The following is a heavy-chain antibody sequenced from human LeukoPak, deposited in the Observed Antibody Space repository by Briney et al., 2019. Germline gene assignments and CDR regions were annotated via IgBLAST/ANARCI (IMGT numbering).Heavy chain of an antibody. D-gene: IGHD5-18*01. Sequence: SVKVSCKASGGTFSSYAISWVREAPGQGLEWMGGIIPIFGTANYAQKFQGRVTITADESTSTAYMELSSLRSEDTAVYYCARDGIVDTAMVIFDYWGQGTLVTVSS. V-gene: IGHV1-69*13. CDR1: GGTFSSYA. CDR3: ARDGIVDTAMVIFDY. J-gene: IGHJ4*02. CDR2: IIPIFGTA.